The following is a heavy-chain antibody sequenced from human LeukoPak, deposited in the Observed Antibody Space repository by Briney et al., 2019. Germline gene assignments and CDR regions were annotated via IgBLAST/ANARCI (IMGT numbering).Heavy chain of an antibody. V-gene: IGHV4-59*01. Sequence: SETLSLTCTVSGGSISSYYWSWLRQPPGKGLEWIGYIYYSGSTNYNPSLKSRVTISVDTSKNQFSLKLSSVTAADTAVYYCARDFILGAFDIWGQGTMVTVSS. CDR1: GGSISSYY. J-gene: IGHJ3*02. CDR2: IYYSGST. CDR3: ARDFILGAFDI. D-gene: IGHD3-16*01.